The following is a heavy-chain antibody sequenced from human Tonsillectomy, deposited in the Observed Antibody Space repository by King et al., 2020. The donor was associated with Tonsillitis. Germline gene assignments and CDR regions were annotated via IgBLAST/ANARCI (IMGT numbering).Heavy chain of an antibody. J-gene: IGHJ4*02. CDR3: ARETLAFDS. V-gene: IGHV1-2*02. CDR1: GYTFFDYY. Sequence: VQLVESGAEVKKPGASVKFSCKASGYTFFDYYIHWVRQAPGQGLEWMGWIIPNSGGTNFAQKFQGRVTMTRDTSINTAYMELSGLTSDDTAVYYCARETLAFDSWGQGTLVSVSS. CDR2: IIPNSGGT.